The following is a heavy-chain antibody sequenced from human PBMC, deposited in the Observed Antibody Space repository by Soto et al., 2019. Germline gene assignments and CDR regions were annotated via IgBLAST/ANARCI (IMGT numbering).Heavy chain of an antibody. CDR2: IKSETDGGTV. CDR3: TTDDFAACPRGNQYYAMDV. V-gene: IGHV3-15*01. Sequence: GGSLRLSCAASGFTFSSYAMSWVRQAPGKGLEWVGRIKSETDGGTVDYAAPVNGRFTISRDDSQKMMYLKMSGLKTDDTGVYYCTTDDFAACPRGNQYYAMDVWGQVPAVTVSS. CDR1: GFTFSSYA. D-gene: IGHD6-6*01. J-gene: IGHJ6*02.